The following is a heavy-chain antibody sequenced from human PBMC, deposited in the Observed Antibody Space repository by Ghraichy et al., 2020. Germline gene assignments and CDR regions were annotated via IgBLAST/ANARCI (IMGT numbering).Heavy chain of an antibody. CDR2: INTNTVNP. D-gene: IGHD4-17*01. CDR1: GYTFTSYA. Sequence: ASVKVSCKASGYTFTSYAMNWVRQAPGQGLEWMGWINTNTVNPTYAQGFTGRFVFSLDTSVSTAYLQICSLKAEDTAVYYCARGMTTGLGNWFDPWGQGTLVTVSS. J-gene: IGHJ5*02. CDR3: ARGMTTGLGNWFDP. V-gene: IGHV7-4-1*01.